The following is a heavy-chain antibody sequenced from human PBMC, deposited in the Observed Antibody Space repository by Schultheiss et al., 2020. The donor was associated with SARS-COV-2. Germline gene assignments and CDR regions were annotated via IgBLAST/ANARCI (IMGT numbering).Heavy chain of an antibody. V-gene: IGHV3-7*03. CDR1: GFTFSRYS. J-gene: IGHJ6*02. D-gene: IGHD2-2*01. CDR3: ARDPVVVPAASRGLVGYGMDV. CDR2: IKRDGGDN. Sequence: GGSLRLSCAASGFTFSRYSMNWVRQAPGKGLEWVANIKRDGGDNNYVNSVKGRFTISRDNAKDSTFLQMNSLGAEDTAVYYCARDPVVVPAASRGLVGYGMDVWGQGSTVTV.